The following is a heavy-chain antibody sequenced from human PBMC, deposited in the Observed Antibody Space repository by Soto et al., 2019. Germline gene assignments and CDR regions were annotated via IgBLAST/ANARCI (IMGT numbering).Heavy chain of an antibody. CDR1: GFTFRTYG. J-gene: IGHJ4*02. CDR2: IKQDGNEK. CDR3: ARVLDFWSGHYTSYYFNY. V-gene: IGHV3-7*01. Sequence: PGGSLRLSCVVSGFTFRTYGMHWVRQAPGEGPEWVATIKQDGNEKYYVDSLKGRFTISRDNARNSLYLQMNSLRAEDTAVYYCARVLDFWSGHYTSYYFNYWGQGTLVTVSS. D-gene: IGHD3-3*01.